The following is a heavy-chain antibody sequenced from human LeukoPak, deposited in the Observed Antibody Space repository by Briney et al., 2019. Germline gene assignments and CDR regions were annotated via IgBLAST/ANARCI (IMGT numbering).Heavy chain of an antibody. CDR2: MNPNSGNT. V-gene: IGHV1-8*01. J-gene: IGHJ4*02. CDR1: GDTFIIND. Sequence: ASVKVSCKASGDTFIINDINWVRQATGQGLEWMGWMNPNSGNTGYAQKFQGRVTMTRNTSITTAYMELTDLRSEDTALYYCAKEDHFASWGQGTLVTVSS. CDR3: AKEDHFAS.